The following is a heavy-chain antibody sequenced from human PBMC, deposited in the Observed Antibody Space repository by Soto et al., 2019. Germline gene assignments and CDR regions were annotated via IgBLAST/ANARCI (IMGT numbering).Heavy chain of an antibody. Sequence: SETLSLTCAVYGGSFSGYYWSWIRQPPGKGLEWIGEINHSGSTNYNPSLKSRVTISVDTSKNQFSLKLSSVTAADTAVYYCARGIPPYFVVVVAAKNWFDPWGQGTLVTVSS. J-gene: IGHJ5*02. V-gene: IGHV4-34*01. CDR1: GGSFSGYY. D-gene: IGHD2-15*01. CDR3: ARGIPPYFVVVVAAKNWFDP. CDR2: INHSGST.